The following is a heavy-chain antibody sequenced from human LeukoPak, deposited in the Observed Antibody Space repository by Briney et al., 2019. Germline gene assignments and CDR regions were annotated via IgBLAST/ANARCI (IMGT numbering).Heavy chain of an antibody. CDR3: ATKQWLAPPPDS. CDR1: GFTFSKYW. CDR2: INTDGTVT. D-gene: IGHD6-19*01. Sequence: SGGSLRLPCAASGFTFSKYWMLWARQAPGKGLENVSRINTDGTVTTYADSVKGRFTVSRDNADNTMFLQMNSVRDEDTAVYYCATKQWLAPPPDSWGQGTPVTVSS. V-gene: IGHV3-74*01. J-gene: IGHJ4*02.